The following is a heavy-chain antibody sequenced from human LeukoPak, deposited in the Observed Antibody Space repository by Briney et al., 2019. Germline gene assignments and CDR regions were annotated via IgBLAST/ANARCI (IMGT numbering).Heavy chain of an antibody. CDR1: GGSISSGIYW. CDR3: ARGAKYDYVWGSYRSTAFDP. CDR2: IYYSGST. J-gene: IGHJ5*02. V-gene: IGHV4-61*01. Sequence: SETLSLTCTVSGGSISSGIYWWSWIRQPPGKGLEWIGYIYYSGSTNYNPSLKSRVTISVDTSKNQFSLKLSSVTAADTAVYYCARGAKYDYVWGSYRSTAFDPWGQGTLVTVSS. D-gene: IGHD3-16*02.